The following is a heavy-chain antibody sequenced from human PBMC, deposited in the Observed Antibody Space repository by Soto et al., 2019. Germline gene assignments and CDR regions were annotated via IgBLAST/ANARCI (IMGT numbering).Heavy chain of an antibody. CDR3: ARVTRGYSYGGWFDP. Sequence: ASVKVSCTASGYTFTSYGISWVRQAPGQGLEWMGWISAYNGNTNYAQKLQGRVTMTTDTSTSTAYMELRSLRSDDTAVYYCARVTRGYSYGGWFDPWGQGTLVTVSS. D-gene: IGHD5-18*01. V-gene: IGHV1-18*01. J-gene: IGHJ5*02. CDR2: ISAYNGNT. CDR1: GYTFTSYG.